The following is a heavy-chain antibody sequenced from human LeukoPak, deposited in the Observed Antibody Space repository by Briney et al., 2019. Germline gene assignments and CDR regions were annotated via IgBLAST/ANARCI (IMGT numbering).Heavy chain of an antibody. CDR1: GYTFTSYY. Sequence: VASVKVSCKASGYTFTSYYMHWVRQAPGQGLEWMGWINPNSGGTNYAQKFQGRVTMTRDTSISTAYMELSRLRSDDTAVYYCAREITLTMIVVVTRSWFDPWGQGTLVTVSS. J-gene: IGHJ5*02. CDR2: INPNSGGT. D-gene: IGHD3-22*01. V-gene: IGHV1-2*02. CDR3: AREITLTMIVVVTRSWFDP.